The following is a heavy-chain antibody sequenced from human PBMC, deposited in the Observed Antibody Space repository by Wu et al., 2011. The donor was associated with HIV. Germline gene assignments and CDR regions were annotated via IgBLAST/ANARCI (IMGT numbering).Heavy chain of an antibody. CDR1: GGTLSNYG. D-gene: IGHD7-27*01. V-gene: IGHV1-69*08. CDR3: AREPLGTLY. Sequence: QVQLVQSGAEVRKPGSSVKVSCKVSGGTLSNYGFSWVRQAPGQGLEWMGGIIPMLGTVHYAQKFQGRVRITADKSTRSVYMELKNLKYDDTAIYYCAREPLGTLYWGQGSLITVS. CDR2: IIPMLGTV. J-gene: IGHJ4*02.